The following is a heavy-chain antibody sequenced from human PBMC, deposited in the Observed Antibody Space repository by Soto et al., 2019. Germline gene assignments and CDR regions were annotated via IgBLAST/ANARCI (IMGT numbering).Heavy chain of an antibody. D-gene: IGHD1-26*01. J-gene: IGHJ6*02. Sequence: VGSLRLSCAAFGLTVSGKRYVAWVRQAPGKGLEWVSALYDVDGSFYADSVKGRFTISRDNAKNSLYLQMNSLRAEDTAVYYCARGIIVGAIRFFYYYYYGMDVWGQGTTVTVSS. CDR3: ARGIIVGAIRFFYYYYYGMDV. V-gene: IGHV3-66*01. CDR2: LYDVDGS. CDR1: GLTVSGKRY.